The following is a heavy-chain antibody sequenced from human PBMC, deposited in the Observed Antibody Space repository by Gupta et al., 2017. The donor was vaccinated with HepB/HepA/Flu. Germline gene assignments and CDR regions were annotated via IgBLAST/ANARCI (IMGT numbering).Heavy chain of an antibody. CDR3: ARYSGSYFGAY. J-gene: IGHJ4*02. CDR2: IKPDGSVK. V-gene: IGHV3-7*01. Sequence: EVQLAESGGGLVQSGGSLRLSCAVSGVTFSDSCMSWVRQAPGKGLEWVANIKPDGSVKFYVDSVKGRFTISRDNAQDSLYLQMNSLRVEDTAVYYCARYSGSYFGAYWGQGTRVTVAS. D-gene: IGHD1-26*01. CDR1: GVTFSDSC.